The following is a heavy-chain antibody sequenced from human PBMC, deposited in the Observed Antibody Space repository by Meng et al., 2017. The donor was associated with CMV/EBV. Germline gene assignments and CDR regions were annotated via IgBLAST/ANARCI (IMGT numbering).Heavy chain of an antibody. V-gene: IGHV3-30*02. CDR2: LGYDGSIK. Sequence: GGSLRLSCAASGFTFSSYDMHWVRQAPGKGLEWVAFLGYDGSIKYYADSVKGRFTISRDNSKNTLSLQMNSLRAKDTAVYYCAKVCRNSYYYCALEVWGQGTTVTVSS. CDR3: AKVCRNSYYYCALEV. CDR1: GFTFSSYD. D-gene: IGHD2-15*01. J-gene: IGHJ6*02.